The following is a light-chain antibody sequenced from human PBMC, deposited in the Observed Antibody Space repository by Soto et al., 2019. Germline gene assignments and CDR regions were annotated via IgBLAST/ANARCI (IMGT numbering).Light chain of an antibody. Sequence: DIQMTQSPSSLSASVGDRVTITCRASQSISSYLNWYQQKPGKAPKLLIYDASSLESGVPSRFSGSGSGTEFTLTISSLQPDDFATYYCQQYNSYSPPWTFGQGTKVDIK. CDR2: DAS. J-gene: IGKJ1*01. CDR1: QSISSY. CDR3: QQYNSYSPPWT. V-gene: IGKV1-5*01.